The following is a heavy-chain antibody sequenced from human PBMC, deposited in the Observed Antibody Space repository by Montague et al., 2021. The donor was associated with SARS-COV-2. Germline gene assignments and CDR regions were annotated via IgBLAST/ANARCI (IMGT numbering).Heavy chain of an antibody. CDR2: IYTSGST. J-gene: IGHJ3*02. CDR3: ARVPPYYYDSSGYYSGAFDI. V-gene: IGHV4-61*02. CDR1: GGSISSGSYY. Sequence: TLSLTCTVSGGSISSGSYYWSWIRQPAGKGLEWIGRIYTSGSTNYNPSLKSRVTISVDTSKNQFSLKLSSMTAADTAVYYCARVPPYYYDSSGYYSGAFDIWGQGTMVTVSS. D-gene: IGHD3-22*01.